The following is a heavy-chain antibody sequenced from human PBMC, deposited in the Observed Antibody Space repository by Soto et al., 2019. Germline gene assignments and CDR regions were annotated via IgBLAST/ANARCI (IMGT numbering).Heavy chain of an antibody. J-gene: IGHJ6*02. CDR2: ISAYNGNT. CDR1: GYTFTSYG. Sequence: QVQLVQSGAEVKKPGASVKVSCKASGYTFTSYGISWVRQAPGQGLEWMGWISAYNGNTNYAQKLQGRVTMTTDTSTSTADMELRSLRSDDTAVYYCARGRYSSGWYVAKDYYYGMDVWGQGTTVTVSS. V-gene: IGHV1-18*01. D-gene: IGHD6-19*01. CDR3: ARGRYSSGWYVAKDYYYGMDV.